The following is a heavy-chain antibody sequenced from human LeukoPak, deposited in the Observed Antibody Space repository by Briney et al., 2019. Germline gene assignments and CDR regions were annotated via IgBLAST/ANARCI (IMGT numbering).Heavy chain of an antibody. D-gene: IGHD2-2*01. Sequence: ASVKVSCKAFGYTFTSNYMHWVRQAPGQGPEWMGVISPSGGSTTYAQKFQGRVTLTRDMSTSTDYLELSSLRSEDTAVYYCARESLGYCSSTSCDDAFDIWGQGTMVTVSS. CDR1: GYTFTSNY. CDR3: ARESLGYCSSTSCDDAFDI. CDR2: ISPSGGST. V-gene: IGHV1-46*01. J-gene: IGHJ3*02.